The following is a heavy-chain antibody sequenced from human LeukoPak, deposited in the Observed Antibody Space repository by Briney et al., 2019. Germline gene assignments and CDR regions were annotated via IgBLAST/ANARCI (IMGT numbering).Heavy chain of an antibody. CDR3: ARGEEESSSSNYFDY. J-gene: IGHJ4*02. Sequence: SETLSLTCTVSGGSISSYYWSWIRQPPGKGLEWIGYIYYSGSTNYNPPLKSRVTISVDTSKNQFSLKLSSVTAADTAVYYCARGEEESSSSNYFDYWGQGTLVTASS. CDR1: GGSISSYY. D-gene: IGHD6-6*01. CDR2: IYYSGST. V-gene: IGHV4-59*01.